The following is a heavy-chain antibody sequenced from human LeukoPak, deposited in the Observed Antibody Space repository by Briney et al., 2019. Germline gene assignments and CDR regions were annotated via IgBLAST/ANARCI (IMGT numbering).Heavy chain of an antibody. CDR2: MFWSGTA. Sequence: SETLSLTCSVSGFSINSSDFYWAWIRRPPGKGLEWVGTMFWSGTAYYNPSLESRVTISVDTSKNQFSLKVRSVTAADTAVYYCARMFFDFWSHPGSDLFDMWGQGTMVTVSS. CDR1: GFSINSSDFY. V-gene: IGHV4-39*01. J-gene: IGHJ3*02. CDR3: ARMFFDFWSHPGSDLFDM. D-gene: IGHD3-3*01.